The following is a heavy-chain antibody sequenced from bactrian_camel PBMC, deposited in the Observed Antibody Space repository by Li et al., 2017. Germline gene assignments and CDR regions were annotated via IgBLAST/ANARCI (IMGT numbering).Heavy chain of an antibody. J-gene: IGHJ4*01. CDR3: AADSTTARADVRTLYPNY. V-gene: IGHV3S40*01. D-gene: IGHD5*01. Sequence: VQLVESGGGLVQPGGSLRLSCTTSGFTFSVYYMSWVRQAPGKGLEWVSVINSVGGSTYYADSVKGRFTISRDNAKNTLYLQMNSLKPEDTAMYYCAADSTTARADVRTLYPNYLGQGTQVTVS. CDR1: GFTFSVYY. CDR2: INSVGGST.